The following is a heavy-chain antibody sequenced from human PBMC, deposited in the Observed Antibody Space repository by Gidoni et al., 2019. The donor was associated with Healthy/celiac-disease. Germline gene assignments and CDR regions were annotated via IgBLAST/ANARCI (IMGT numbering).Heavy chain of an antibody. CDR3: ARDPSFWILTGYPDY. V-gene: IGHV3-33*01. Sequence: SCAASGFTFSSYGMHWVRQAPGKGLGWVAVIWYDGSNKYYADSVKGRFTISRDNSKNTLYLQMNSLRAEDTAVYYCARDPSFWILTGYPDYWGQGTLVTVSS. J-gene: IGHJ4*02. D-gene: IGHD3-9*01. CDR2: IWYDGSNK. CDR1: GFTFSSYG.